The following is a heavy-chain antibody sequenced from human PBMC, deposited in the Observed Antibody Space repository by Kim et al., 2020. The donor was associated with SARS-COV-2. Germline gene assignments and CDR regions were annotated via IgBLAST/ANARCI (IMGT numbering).Heavy chain of an antibody. V-gene: IGHV3-23*01. D-gene: IGHD3-10*01. Sequence: PDSVKGRSTISRAKSKNSLYLQRNSLSAEDTAVYYCAKDNNYGSGSLDYWGQGTLVTVSS. CDR3: AKDNNYGSGSLDY. J-gene: IGHJ4*02.